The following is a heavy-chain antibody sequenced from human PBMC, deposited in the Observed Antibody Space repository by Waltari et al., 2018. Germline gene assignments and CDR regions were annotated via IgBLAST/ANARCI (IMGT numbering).Heavy chain of an antibody. CDR1: GFTFISYR. CDR3: ARDFRPLGGGMDV. CDR2: ISSSSSYI. D-gene: IGHD2-15*01. Sequence: EVQLVESGGGLVQPGGSLRLSCAASGFTFISYRMHWVRRAPGKGLEWVSSISSSSSYIYYADSVKGRFTISRDNAKNSLYLQMNSLRAEDTAVYYCARDFRPLGGGMDVWGQGTTVTVSS. J-gene: IGHJ6*02. V-gene: IGHV3-21*01.